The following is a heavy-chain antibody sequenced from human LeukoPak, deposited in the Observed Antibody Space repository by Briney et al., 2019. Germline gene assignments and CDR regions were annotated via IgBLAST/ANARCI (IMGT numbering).Heavy chain of an antibody. CDR3: ARRYGSGSYYRSTDAFDI. CDR1: GGSFSGYY. Sequence: PSETLSLTCAVYGGSFSGYYWSWIRQPPGKGLEWIGEINHSGSTNYNPSLKSRVTISVDTSKNQFSLKLSSVTAADAAVYYCARRYGSGSYYRSTDAFDIWGQGTMVTVSS. CDR2: INHSGST. J-gene: IGHJ3*02. D-gene: IGHD3-10*01. V-gene: IGHV4-34*01.